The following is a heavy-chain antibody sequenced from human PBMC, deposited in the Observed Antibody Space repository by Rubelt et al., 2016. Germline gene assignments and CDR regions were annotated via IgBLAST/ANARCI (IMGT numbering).Heavy chain of an antibody. CDR1: GYTFTSYG. CDR3: ARDRIRIAARQGWYFDL. CDR2: ISAYNGNT. J-gene: IGHJ2*01. D-gene: IGHD6-6*01. Sequence: QVQLVQSGAEVKKPGASVKVSCKASGYTFTSYGISWVRQAPGQGLEWMGWISAYNGNTNYAQKLQGRDTMTTDTSTSTAYMELRSLRSDDTAVYYCARDRIRIAARQGWYFDLWGRGTLVTVSS. V-gene: IGHV1-18*01.